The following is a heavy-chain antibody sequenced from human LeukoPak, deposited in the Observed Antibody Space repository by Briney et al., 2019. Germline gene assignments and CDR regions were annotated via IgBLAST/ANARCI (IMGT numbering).Heavy chain of an antibody. J-gene: IGHJ5*02. CDR2: INPNSGGT. D-gene: IGHD3-10*01. CDR1: GYTFTGYY. V-gene: IGHV1-2*02. CDR3: ARDGGLDYYVSGSSQNWFDP. Sequence: ASVKVSCKASGYTFTGYYMHWVRQAPGQGLEWMGWINPNSGGTNYAQKFQGRDTMIRDTSISTGYMQVSRLRSDDAAVYYCARDGGLDYYVSGSSQNWFDPWGQGTLVTVSS.